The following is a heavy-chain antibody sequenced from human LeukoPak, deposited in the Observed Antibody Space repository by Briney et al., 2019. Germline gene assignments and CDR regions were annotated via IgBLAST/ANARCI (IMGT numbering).Heavy chain of an antibody. J-gene: IGHJ4*02. CDR2: ISSSSSYI. V-gene: IGHV3-21*01. CDR3: ARRSSRAARAPHDY. D-gene: IGHD6-6*01. CDR1: GFPFSSYS. Sequence: PGGSLLLSCAASGFPFSSYSMNWVRPAPGKGLEWVSSISSSSSYIYSADSVKGRFTISRNNAKNSLYLQMTSLRAEGTAVYYCARRSSRAARAPHDYWGQGTLVTVSS.